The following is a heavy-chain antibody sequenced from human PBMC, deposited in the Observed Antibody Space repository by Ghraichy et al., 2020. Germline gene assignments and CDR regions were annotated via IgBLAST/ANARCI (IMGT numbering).Heavy chain of an antibody. V-gene: IGHV3-15*01. J-gene: IGHJ4*02. CDR1: GFTFSNAW. CDR3: TTDNGAIFGVVIEGGY. CDR2: IKSKTDGGTT. D-gene: IGHD3-3*01. Sequence: GGSLRLSCAASGFTFSNAWMSWVRQAPGKGLEWVGRIKSKTDGGTTDYAAPVKGRFTISRDDSKNTLYLQMNSLKTEDTAVYYCTTDNGAIFGVVIEGGYWGQGTLVTVSS.